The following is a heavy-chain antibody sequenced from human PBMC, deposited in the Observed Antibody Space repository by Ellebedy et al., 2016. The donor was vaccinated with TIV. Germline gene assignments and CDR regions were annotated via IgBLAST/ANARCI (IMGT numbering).Heavy chain of an antibody. CDR1: GFNFGRYS. CDR3: ARDGYFDY. J-gene: IGHJ4*02. V-gene: IGHV3-21*01. Sequence: GESLKIPCAASGFNFGRYSINWVRQAPGKGLEWVSSISRSSSDIYYADSVKGRFTISRDNAKNSLYLQMNYLRAEDKAVYYCARDGYFDYWGQGTLVTVSS. CDR2: ISRSSSDI.